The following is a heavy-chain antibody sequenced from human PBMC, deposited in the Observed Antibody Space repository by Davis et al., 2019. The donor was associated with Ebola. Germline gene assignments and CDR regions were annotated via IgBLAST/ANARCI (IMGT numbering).Heavy chain of an antibody. D-gene: IGHD6-19*01. CDR3: ARDPFASTDPRREWLGWFDP. V-gene: IGHV1-3*01. J-gene: IGHJ5*02. CDR2: INAGNGNT. CDR1: GYTFTSYA. Sequence: ASVKVSCKASGYTFTSYAMHWVRQAPGQRLEWMGWINAGNGNTKYSQKFQGRVTITRDTSASTAYMELSSLRSEDTAVYYCARDPFASTDPRREWLGWFDPWGQGTLVTVSS.